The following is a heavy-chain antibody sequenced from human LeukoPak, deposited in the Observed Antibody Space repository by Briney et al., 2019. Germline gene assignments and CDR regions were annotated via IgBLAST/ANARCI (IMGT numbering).Heavy chain of an antibody. Sequence: SETLSLTCAVYGGSFSGYYWSWIRQPPGKGLEWIGEINHSGSTNYNPSLKSRVTILVDTSKNQFSLKLSSVTAADTAVYYCARKRGGYFDYWGQGTLVTVSS. V-gene: IGHV4-34*01. J-gene: IGHJ4*02. CDR1: GGSFSGYY. CDR2: INHSGST. CDR3: ARKRGGYFDY. D-gene: IGHD3-10*01.